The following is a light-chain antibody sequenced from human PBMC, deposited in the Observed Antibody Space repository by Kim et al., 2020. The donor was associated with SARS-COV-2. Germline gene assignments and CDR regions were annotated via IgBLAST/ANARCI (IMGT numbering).Light chain of an antibody. V-gene: IGLV2-11*01. Sequence: QSVTISCTGTSSDVGGYNYVSWYQHYPGKAPKLTIYDVSKRPSGVPDRFSGSKSGNTASLTISELQAEDEADYYCCAYAVTYTSYVFGTGTKVTVL. J-gene: IGLJ1*01. CDR2: DVS. CDR3: CAYAVTYTSYV. CDR1: SSDVGGYNY.